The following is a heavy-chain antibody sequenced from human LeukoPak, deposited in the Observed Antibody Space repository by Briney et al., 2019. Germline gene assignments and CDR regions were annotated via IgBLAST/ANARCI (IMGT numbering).Heavy chain of an antibody. Sequence: ASVKVSCKASGYTFTSYDINWVRQATGRGREWMGSMTPNSGNTAYAQKFQGRVTMTRTSSISTAYMELRSLISEATAVYYCARGASRAFGYWGQGTLVT. J-gene: IGHJ4*02. CDR1: GYTFTSYD. D-gene: IGHD3-10*01. CDR2: MTPNSGNT. CDR3: ARGASRAFGY. V-gene: IGHV1-8*01.